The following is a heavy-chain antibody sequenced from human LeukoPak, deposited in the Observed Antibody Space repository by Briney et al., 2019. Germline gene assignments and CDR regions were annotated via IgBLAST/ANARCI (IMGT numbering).Heavy chain of an antibody. V-gene: IGHV3-21*01. D-gene: IGHD5-24*01. CDR1: GFTFSSYA. CDR2: ISSSGSHI. J-gene: IGHJ4*02. CDR3: ARAQSEMDGYNYEYFDY. Sequence: PGGSLRLSCAASGFTFSSYAMNWVRQAPGKGLEWVSSISSSGSHIYYADSVKGRFTISRDNAKNSLYLQMNSLRAEDTAVFYCARAQSEMDGYNYEYFDYWGQGTLVTVSP.